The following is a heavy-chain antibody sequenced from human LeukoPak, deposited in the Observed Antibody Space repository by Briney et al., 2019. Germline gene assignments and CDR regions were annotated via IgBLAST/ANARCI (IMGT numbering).Heavy chain of an antibody. CDR2: IKPNSGVT. CDR3: ARPTYCGSNCYFNFDY. J-gene: IGHJ4*02. CDR1: GYTFATYF. Sequence: GASVKVSCKTSGYTFATYFMHWVRQAPGQGLEWMGYIKPNSGVTNYAQKFRGRVTMTWDTSISTAYIELSRLTSDDTAIYYCARPTYCGSNCYFNFDYWGQGTLVTVSS. D-gene: IGHD2-21*02. V-gene: IGHV1-2*02.